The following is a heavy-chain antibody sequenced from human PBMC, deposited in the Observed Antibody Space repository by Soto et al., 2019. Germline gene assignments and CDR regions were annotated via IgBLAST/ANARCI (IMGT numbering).Heavy chain of an antibody. J-gene: IGHJ5*02. D-gene: IGHD3-22*01. CDR2: IYSGGST. Sequence: EVQLVETGGGLIQPGGSLRLSCAASGFTVSSNYMSWVRQAPGKGLEWVSVIYSGGSTYYADSVKGRFNISRDNSKNTLYLQMNSLRAEDTAVYYCASSPYYYDSSGYNTWGQGTLVTVSS. V-gene: IGHV3-53*02. CDR1: GFTVSSNY. CDR3: ASSPYYYDSSGYNT.